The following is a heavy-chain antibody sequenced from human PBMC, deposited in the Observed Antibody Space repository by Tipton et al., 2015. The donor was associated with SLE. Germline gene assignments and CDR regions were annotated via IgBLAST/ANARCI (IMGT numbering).Heavy chain of an antibody. D-gene: IGHD2-8*02. J-gene: IGHJ4*02. CDR2: IYYSGST. V-gene: IGHV4-59*08. CDR3: ARSAPDCTGGVCYLYYFDY. CDR1: GGSISSYY. Sequence: LRLSCTVSGGSISSYYWSWIRQPPGKGLEWIGYIYYSGSTNYNPSLKSRVTISVDTSKNQFSLKLSSVTAADTAVYYCARSAPDCTGGVCYLYYFDYWGQGTLVTASS.